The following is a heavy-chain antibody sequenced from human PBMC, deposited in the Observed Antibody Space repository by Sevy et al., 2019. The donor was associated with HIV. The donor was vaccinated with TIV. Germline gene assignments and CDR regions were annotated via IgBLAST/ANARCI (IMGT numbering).Heavy chain of an antibody. CDR2: INHSGST. V-gene: IGHV4-34*01. Sequence: SQTLSLTCVVYGGSFSGYYWSWIRQPPGKGLEWIGEINHSGSTNYNPSLKSRVTISADTSKNQFSLKLSSVTAADTAVYYCATRRGHLSFDYWAQGTLVTVSS. J-gene: IGHJ4*02. CDR1: GGSFSGYY. CDR3: ATRRGHLSFDY.